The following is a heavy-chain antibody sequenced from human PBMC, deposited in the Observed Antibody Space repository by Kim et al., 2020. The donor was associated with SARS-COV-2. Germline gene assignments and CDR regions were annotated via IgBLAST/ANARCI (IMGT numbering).Heavy chain of an antibody. CDR1: GDSVSSSIFA. D-gene: IGHD1-1*01. V-gene: IGHV6-1*01. J-gene: IGHJ5*02. CDR3: ARDPQLVRRGSAYNWFDP. CDR2: TYYRSKWHN. Sequence: SQTLSLTCAISGDSVSSSIFAWNWIRQSPSRGLEWLGRTYYRSKWHNDYAVAVKSRITINPDTSKNQFSLQLNSVTPEDTAVYYCARDPQLVRRGSAYNWFDPWGQGTLVTVSS.